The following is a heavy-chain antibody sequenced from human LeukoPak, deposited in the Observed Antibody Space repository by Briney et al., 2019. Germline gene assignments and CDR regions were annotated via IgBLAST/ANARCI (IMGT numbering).Heavy chain of an antibody. CDR2: ISGSGGST. Sequence: QPGGSLRLSCAASGFTFSSYAMSWVRQAPGKGLEWVSAISGSGGSTYYADSVKGRFTLSRDNSKNTLLLQMSSLRPDDTAMYYCASFFASPSRHGYNLDHWGQGTLVTVSS. J-gene: IGHJ4*02. D-gene: IGHD5-24*01. CDR1: GFTFSSYA. V-gene: IGHV3-23*01. CDR3: ASFFASPSRHGYNLDH.